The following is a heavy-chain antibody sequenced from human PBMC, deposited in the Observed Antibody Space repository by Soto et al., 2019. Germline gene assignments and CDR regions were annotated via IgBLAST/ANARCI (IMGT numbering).Heavy chain of an antibody. CDR3: ARHIKDTAMVYYFDY. J-gene: IGHJ4*02. CDR2: IYYNGST. V-gene: IGHV4-39*01. D-gene: IGHD5-18*01. Sequence: SETLSLTCTVSGGSISSSSYYWGWIRQPPGKGLEWIGSIYYNGSTYYNPSLKSRVTISVDTPKNQFSLKLSSVTAADTAVYYCARHIKDTAMVYYFDYWGQGTLVTVSS. CDR1: GGSISSSSYY.